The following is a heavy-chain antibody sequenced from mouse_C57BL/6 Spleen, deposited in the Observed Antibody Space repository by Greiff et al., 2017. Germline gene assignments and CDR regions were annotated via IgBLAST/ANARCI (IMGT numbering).Heavy chain of an antibody. D-gene: IGHD1-1*01. Sequence: QVHVKQSGAELARPGASVKLSCKASGYTFTSYGISWVKQRTGQGLEWIGEIYPRSGNTYYNEKFKGKATLTADKSSSTAYMELRSLTSEDSAVYFCAREDYGSSYNAMDYWGQGTSVTVSS. CDR1: GYTFTSYG. J-gene: IGHJ4*01. CDR3: AREDYGSSYNAMDY. V-gene: IGHV1-81*01. CDR2: IYPRSGNT.